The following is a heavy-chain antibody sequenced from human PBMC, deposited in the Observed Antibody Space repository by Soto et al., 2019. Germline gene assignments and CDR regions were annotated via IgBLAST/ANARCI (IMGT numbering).Heavy chain of an antibody. D-gene: IGHD1-26*01. CDR2: INHSGST. J-gene: IGHJ4*02. CDR3: ARVSIVYFGY. CDR1: GGSFSGYY. V-gene: IGHV4-34*01. Sequence: SETLSLTCAVYGGSFSGYYWSWIRQPPGKGLEWIGEINHSGSTNYNPSLKSRVTISVDTSKNQFSLKLSSVTAADTAVYYCARVSIVYFGYWGQGTLVTVSS.